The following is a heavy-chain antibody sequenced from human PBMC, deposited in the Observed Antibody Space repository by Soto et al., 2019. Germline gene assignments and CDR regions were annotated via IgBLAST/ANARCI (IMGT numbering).Heavy chain of an antibody. V-gene: IGHV3-21*01. CDR3: ARDQIPGIAVAGPRNFDY. J-gene: IGHJ4*02. CDR2: ISSSSSYI. D-gene: IGHD6-19*01. Sequence: GGSLRLSCAASGFTFSSYSMNWVRQAPGKGLEWVSSISSSSSYIYYADSVKGRFTISRDNAKNSLYLQMNSLRAEDTAVYYFARDQIPGIAVAGPRNFDYWGQGTLVTVSS. CDR1: GFTFSSYS.